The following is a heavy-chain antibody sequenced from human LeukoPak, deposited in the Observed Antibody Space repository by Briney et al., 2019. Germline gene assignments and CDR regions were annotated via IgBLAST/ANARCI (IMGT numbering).Heavy chain of an antibody. CDR2: MNPNSGNT. CDR3: ARHEGIAAAGRVQH. D-gene: IGHD6-13*01. V-gene: IGHV1-8*03. J-gene: IGHJ1*01. Sequence: ASVKVSCKASGYTFTSYDINWVRQATGQGLEWMGWMNPNSGNTGYAQKFQGRVTITRNTSISTAYMELSSLRSEDAAVYYCARHEGIAAAGRVQHWGQGTLVTVSS. CDR1: GYTFTSYD.